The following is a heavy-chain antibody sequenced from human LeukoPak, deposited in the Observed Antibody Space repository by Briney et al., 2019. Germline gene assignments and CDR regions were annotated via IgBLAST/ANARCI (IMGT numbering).Heavy chain of an antibody. CDR1: GGSISNYF. J-gene: IGHJ6*03. CDR3: ARDAKGSTSHDYMDV. D-gene: IGHD2-15*01. V-gene: IGHV4-59*12. Sequence: SETLSLTCTVSGGSISNYFWSWIRQPPGKGLEWIGYVYYNGNTNYNPSLESRVTMSVDTSKNQFSLKLTSVTAADTAVYYCARDAKGSTSHDYMDVWGKGTTVTVSS. CDR2: VYYNGNT.